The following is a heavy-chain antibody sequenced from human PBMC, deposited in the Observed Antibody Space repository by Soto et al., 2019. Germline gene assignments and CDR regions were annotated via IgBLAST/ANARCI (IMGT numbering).Heavy chain of an antibody. CDR2: IYPGDSDT. Sequence: PGESLKISCKGSGYNFTSYWIGWVRQMPGKGLEWMGIIYPGDSDTTYRPSFQGQVTISADKSISTAYLQWSSLKASDTALYYCVKESSSSQWLLRYWGQGTLVTVSS. D-gene: IGHD3-22*01. CDR1: GYNFTSYW. J-gene: IGHJ4*02. CDR3: VKESSSSQWLLRY. V-gene: IGHV5-51*01.